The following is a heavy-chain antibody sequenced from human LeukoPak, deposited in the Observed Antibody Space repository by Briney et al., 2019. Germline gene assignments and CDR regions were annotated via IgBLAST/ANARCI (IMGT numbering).Heavy chain of an antibody. CDR3: AELGITMIGGV. V-gene: IGHV3-48*03. Sequence: GGSLRLSCAASGFTFSSYAMSWVRQAPGKGLEWVSYISSSGSTIYYADSAKGRFTISRDNAKNSLYLQMNSLRAEDTAVYYCAELGITMIGGVWGKGTTVTISS. D-gene: IGHD3-10*02. CDR2: ISSSGSTI. CDR1: GFTFSSYA. J-gene: IGHJ6*04.